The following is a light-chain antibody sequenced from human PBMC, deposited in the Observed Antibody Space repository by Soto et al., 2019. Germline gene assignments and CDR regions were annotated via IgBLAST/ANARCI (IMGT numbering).Light chain of an antibody. V-gene: IGKV3-20*01. Sequence: EIVLTQSPGTLSLSPGERATLSCRASLSVAKNFLAWYQQKPGQAPRLLIYCASSRAAGIPDRFSGSGSGTDFTLSISRLEPEDLAVYHCHQYASSPLTFGGGTKVDIK. J-gene: IGKJ4*01. CDR2: CAS. CDR3: HQYASSPLT. CDR1: LSVAKNF.